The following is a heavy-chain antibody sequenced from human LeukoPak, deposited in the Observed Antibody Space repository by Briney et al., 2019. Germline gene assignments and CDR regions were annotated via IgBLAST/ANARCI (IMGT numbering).Heavy chain of an antibody. D-gene: IGHD6-19*01. CDR1: GFTFSSYG. V-gene: IGHV3-33*01. CDR2: IWYDGSNK. CDR3: ARDRPGGIAVAGIRY. J-gene: IGHJ4*02. Sequence: GGSLRLSCAASGFTFSSYGMHWVRQAPGKGLEWGAVIWYDGSNKYYVDSVKGRFTISRDNSKNTLYLQMNSLRAEDTAVYYCARDRPGGIAVAGIRYWGQGTLVTVSS.